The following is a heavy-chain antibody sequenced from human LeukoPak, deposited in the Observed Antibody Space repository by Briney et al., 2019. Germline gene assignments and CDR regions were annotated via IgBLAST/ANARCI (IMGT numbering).Heavy chain of an antibody. D-gene: IGHD3-22*01. CDR2: ISSSGSTT. CDR1: GFTFSSYE. V-gene: IGHV3-48*03. J-gene: IGHJ4*02. CDR3: AGGDSSGYYPIDY. Sequence: PGGSLRLSCAASGFTFSSYEMNWVRQAPGKGLEWVSYISSSGSTTYYADSVKGRFTISRDNAKKSLYLQMNSLGAEDTAVYYCAGGDSSGYYPIDYWGQGTLVTVSS.